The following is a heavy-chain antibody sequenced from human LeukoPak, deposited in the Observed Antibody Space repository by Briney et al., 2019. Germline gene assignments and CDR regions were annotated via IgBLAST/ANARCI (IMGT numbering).Heavy chain of an antibody. J-gene: IGHJ3*02. CDR2: IYYSGST. Sequence: PSETLSLTCAVYGGSFSGYYWSWIRQPPGKGLEWIGYIYYSGSTYYNPSLKSRVTISVDTSKNQFSLKLSSVTAADTAVYYCARDRRELHAFDIWGQGTMVTVSS. CDR3: ARDRRELHAFDI. D-gene: IGHD1-26*01. V-gene: IGHV4-59*06. CDR1: GGSFSGYY.